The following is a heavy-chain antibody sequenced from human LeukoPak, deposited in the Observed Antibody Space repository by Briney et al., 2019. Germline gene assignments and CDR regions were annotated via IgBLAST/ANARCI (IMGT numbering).Heavy chain of an antibody. Sequence: ASVKVSCKASGYTFTGYYMHWVRQAPGQGLEWMGRINPNSGGTNYAQNFQGRVTMTRDTSISTAYMELSRLRSDDTAVYYCARVRYSGSHLLDYWGQGTLVTVSS. CDR3: ARVRYSGSHLLDY. D-gene: IGHD1-26*01. CDR1: GYTFTGYY. J-gene: IGHJ4*02. CDR2: INPNSGGT. V-gene: IGHV1-2*06.